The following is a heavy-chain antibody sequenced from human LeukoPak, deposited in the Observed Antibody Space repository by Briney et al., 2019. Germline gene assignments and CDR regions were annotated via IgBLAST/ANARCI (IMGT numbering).Heavy chain of an antibody. D-gene: IGHD2-2*01. V-gene: IGHV3-53*01. J-gene: IGHJ4*02. CDR1: GFTVSSNS. CDR3: ARGDIVVVPAAPDY. Sequence: PGGSLRLSCTVSGFTVSSNSMSWVRQAPGKGLEWVSFIYSDNTHYSDSVKGGFTISRDNSKNTLYLQMNSLRAEDTAVYYCARGDIVVVPAAPDYWGQGTLVTVSS. CDR2: IYSDNT.